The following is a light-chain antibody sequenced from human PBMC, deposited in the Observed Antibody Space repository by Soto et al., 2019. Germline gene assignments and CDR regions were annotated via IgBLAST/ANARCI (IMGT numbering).Light chain of an antibody. CDR1: NSNIGSNS. CDR2: RNN. Sequence: QSVLTQPPSVSGTPGQRVTISCSGSNSNIGSNSVYWYQQRPGTAPKLLIYRNNQRPSGVPDRFSGSESGTSASLAISGLRSEDEADYYCATWDDSLSGAVFGGGTQLTVL. CDR3: ATWDDSLSGAV. J-gene: IGLJ7*01. V-gene: IGLV1-47*01.